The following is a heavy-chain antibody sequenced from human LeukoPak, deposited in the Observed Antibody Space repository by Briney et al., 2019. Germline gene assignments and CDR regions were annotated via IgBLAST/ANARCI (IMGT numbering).Heavy chain of an antibody. CDR1: GGSISSSSYD. J-gene: IGHJ4*02. V-gene: IGHV4-39*01. CDR2: IYYSGST. CDR3: AKIMVRGVIRYFDY. Sequence: SQTLSLTCTVSGGSISSSSYDWGWVRQPPGKGLEWVGSIYYSGSTYYNPSLKSRVTISADTSKNQFSLKLSSVAAADAAVYYCAKIMVRGVIRYFDYWGQGTLVTVSS. D-gene: IGHD3-10*01.